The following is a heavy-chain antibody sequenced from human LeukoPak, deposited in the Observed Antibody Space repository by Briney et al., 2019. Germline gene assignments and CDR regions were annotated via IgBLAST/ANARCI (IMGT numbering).Heavy chain of an antibody. CDR2: VNPSGGST. D-gene: IGHD5-18*01. Sequence: ASVKVSCKASGYTFTSYYMLWVRQAPGQGLEWMGIVNPSGGSTSYAQRFQGRVTMTRDTSTSTLYMELSSLRSEDTAVYYCARVPLGGYSYPFDYWGQGTLVTVSS. J-gene: IGHJ4*02. CDR3: ARVPLGGYSYPFDY. V-gene: IGHV1-46*03. CDR1: GYTFTSYY.